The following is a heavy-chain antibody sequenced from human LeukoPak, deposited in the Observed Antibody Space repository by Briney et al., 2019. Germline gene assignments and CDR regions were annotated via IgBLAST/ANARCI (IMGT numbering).Heavy chain of an antibody. Sequence: GASVKVSCKASGYTFTSYDINWVRQATGQGLEWMGWMNPNSGNTGYAQKFQGRVTMTRNTSISTAYMELSSLRAEDTALYYCAKDNYDILTGYCDYWGQGTLVTVSS. J-gene: IGHJ4*02. CDR1: GYTFTSYD. CDR3: AKDNYDILTGYCDY. D-gene: IGHD3-9*01. V-gene: IGHV1-8*01. CDR2: MNPNSGNT.